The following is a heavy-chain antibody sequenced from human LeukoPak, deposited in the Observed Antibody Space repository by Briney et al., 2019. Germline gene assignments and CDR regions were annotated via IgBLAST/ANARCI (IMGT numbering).Heavy chain of an antibody. CDR3: ARRYCSSTSCNPYFFDY. D-gene: IGHD2-2*01. CDR2: ISPGDSDA. Sequence: GESPKISCKGSGYTFTNYYIGWVRQTPGKGLEWMGIISPGDSDARYSPSFQGQVTISADKSISTAYLRWSSLKASGTAMYYCARRYCSSTSCNPYFFDYWGQGTLVTVSS. V-gene: IGHV5-51*01. CDR1: GYTFTNYY. J-gene: IGHJ4*02.